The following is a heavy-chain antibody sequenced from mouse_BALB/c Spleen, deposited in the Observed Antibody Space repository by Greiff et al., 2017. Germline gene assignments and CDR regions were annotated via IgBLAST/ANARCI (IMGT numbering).Heavy chain of an antibody. J-gene: IGHJ3*01. CDR1: GYTFTNYW. CDR3: ARGGYCSSLFAY. V-gene: IGHV1-69*01. D-gene: IGHD1-1*01. CDR2: IDPSNSET. Sequence: VKLMESGPGLVRPGASVKMSCKASGYTFTNYWMHWVKQRPGQDLEWIGMIDPSNSETWLKQKFKDKSTLNVDKSSNTVYMQLSSLTSEDSAVYYCARGGYCSSLFAYWGQGTLVTVSA.